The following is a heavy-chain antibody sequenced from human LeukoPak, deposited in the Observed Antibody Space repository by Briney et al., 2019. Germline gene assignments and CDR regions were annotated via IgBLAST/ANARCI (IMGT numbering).Heavy chain of an antibody. D-gene: IGHD1-26*01. J-gene: IGHJ4*02. CDR3: ATLGLLRGAGFNLATHFDF. V-gene: IGHV4-39*01. CDR1: GVSISNNYYY. Sequence: PSVALSLTCTVSGVSISNNYYYWAWIRQPPGEGLEMIGYVHFTGSTFCNSSLKSRVTISADTSQNQFTLSLTSVTAADTAVYYCATLGLLRGAGFNLATHFDFWGQGTLVTVSS. CDR2: VHFTGST.